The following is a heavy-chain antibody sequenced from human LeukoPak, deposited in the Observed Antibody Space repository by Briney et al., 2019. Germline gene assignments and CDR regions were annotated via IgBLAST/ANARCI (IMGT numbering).Heavy chain of an antibody. Sequence: GGSLRLSCAASGFTVSSNYMSWVRQAPGKGLEWVSVIYSGGSTYYADSMKGRFTISRDNYKNTLYLQINSLRAEDTAVYYCAREVVDTMVRGVMVGAFDIWGQGTMVTVSS. J-gene: IGHJ3*02. CDR2: IYSGGST. V-gene: IGHV3-53*01. CDR3: AREVVDTMVRGVMVGAFDI. D-gene: IGHD3-10*01. CDR1: GFTVSSNY.